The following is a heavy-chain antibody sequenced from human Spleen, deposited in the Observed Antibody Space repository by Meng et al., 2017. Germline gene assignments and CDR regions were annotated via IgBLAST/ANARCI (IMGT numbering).Heavy chain of an antibody. Sequence: GESLKISCVASGFTFSNYDMSWVRQAPGKGLEWVSTISISGDRTYSADSVKGRFTISRDDSKNTLYLQMNALRAEDTALYYCAKTSSTCFDPWGQGTVVTVSS. CDR3: AKTSSTCFDP. CDR2: ISISGDRT. V-gene: IGHV3-23*01. CDR1: GFTFSNYD. J-gene: IGHJ5*02.